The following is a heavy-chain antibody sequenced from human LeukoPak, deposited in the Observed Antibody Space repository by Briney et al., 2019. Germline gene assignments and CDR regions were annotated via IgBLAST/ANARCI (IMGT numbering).Heavy chain of an antibody. CDR3: AEDSVRGDNRYYFDY. Sequence: GGSLRLSCAASGFTFSNYAMSWVRQAPGKGLEWVSAITSGGASTHYADSVKGRFTISRDNSKNTLFLQMNSLRAEDTAVYYCAEDSVRGDNRYYFDYWGQGTLVTVSS. V-gene: IGHV3-23*01. CDR1: GFTFSNYA. J-gene: IGHJ4*02. CDR2: ITSGGAST. D-gene: IGHD3-10*01.